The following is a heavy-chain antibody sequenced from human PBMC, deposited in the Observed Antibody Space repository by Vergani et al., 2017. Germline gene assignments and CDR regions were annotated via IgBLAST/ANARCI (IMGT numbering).Heavy chain of an antibody. CDR3: ARQXPGSGWSPGDFDD. CDR1: GGSISSSSYY. V-gene: IGHV4-39*01. J-gene: IGHJ4*02. CDR2: IYYSGST. D-gene: IGHD6-19*01. Sequence: QLQLQESGPGLVKPSETLALTCTVSGGSISSSSYYWGWIRQPPGKGLEWIGSIYYSGSTYYNPSLKSRVTISVDTSKNQFSRKVTSVTAADTAVYFCARQXPGSGWSPGDFDDWGQGILVTVSS.